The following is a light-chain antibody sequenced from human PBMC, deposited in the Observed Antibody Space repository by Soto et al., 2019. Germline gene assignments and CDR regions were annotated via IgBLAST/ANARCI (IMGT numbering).Light chain of an antibody. V-gene: IGLV3-1*01. Sequence: SYELTQPPSVSVSPGQTASITCSGAKLGDKYACWYQQKPGQSPVLVIYQDSKRPSGIPERFSGSNSGNTATLTIGGTQAMDEADYYCQAWDSSTEVFGTGTKVTVL. CDR1: KLGDKY. CDR3: QAWDSSTEV. J-gene: IGLJ1*01. CDR2: QDS.